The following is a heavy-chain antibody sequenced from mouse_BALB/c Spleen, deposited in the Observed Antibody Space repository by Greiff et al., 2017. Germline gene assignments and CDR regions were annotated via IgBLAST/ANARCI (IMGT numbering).Heavy chain of an antibody. V-gene: IGHV5-9-4*01. Sequence: EVMLVESGGGLVKPGGSLKLSCAASGFTFSSYAMSWVRQSPEKRLEWVAEISSGGSYTYYPDTVTGRFTISRDNAKNTLYLEMSSLRSEDTAMYYCARDGYAMDYWGQGTSVTVSS. CDR1: GFTFSSYA. CDR2: ISSGGSYT. J-gene: IGHJ4*01. CDR3: ARDGYAMDY.